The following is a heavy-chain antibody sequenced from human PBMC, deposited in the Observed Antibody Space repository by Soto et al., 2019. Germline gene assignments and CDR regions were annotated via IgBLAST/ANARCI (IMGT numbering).Heavy chain of an antibody. V-gene: IGHV4-30-2*06. CDR1: GGSITSGGYS. CDR3: ARDYYGMDV. Sequence: SETLSLTCTVSGGSITSGGYSWTWIRQSPGKGLEWIGYTYQSGSAYYNPSLKSRVTISVDRSKNQFSLNLTSVTAADTAVHYCARDYYGMDVWGQGTTVPVSS. J-gene: IGHJ6*02. CDR2: TYQSGSA.